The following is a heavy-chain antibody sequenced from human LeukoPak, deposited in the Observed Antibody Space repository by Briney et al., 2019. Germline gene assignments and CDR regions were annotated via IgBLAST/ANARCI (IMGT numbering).Heavy chain of an antibody. Sequence: ASVKLSCKASGYTFTGYYIHWVRQAPGQGLEGMGWINPNSGDTNYAQKLQGRVTMTTDTSTSTAYMELRSLRSDDTAVYYCARDRVSSWYPYYYYYYYMDVWGKGTTVTVSS. D-gene: IGHD6-13*01. CDR1: GYTFTGYY. J-gene: IGHJ6*03. CDR3: ARDRVSSWYPYYYYYYYMDV. V-gene: IGHV1-2*02. CDR2: INPNSGDT.